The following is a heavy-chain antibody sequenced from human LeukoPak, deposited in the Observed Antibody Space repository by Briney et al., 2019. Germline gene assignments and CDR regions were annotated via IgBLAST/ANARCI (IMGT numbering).Heavy chain of an antibody. CDR3: ARGGGLDV. CDR1: GFPFSRYW. D-gene: IGHD1-26*01. J-gene: IGHJ6*02. V-gene: IGHV3-7*03. CDR2: INHNGNVN. Sequence: GGSLRLSWAASGFPFSRYWMNWARQAPGKGLEWVASINHNGNVNYYVDSVKGRFTISRDNAKNSLYLQMSNLRAEDTAVYFCARGGGLDVWGQGATVTVSS.